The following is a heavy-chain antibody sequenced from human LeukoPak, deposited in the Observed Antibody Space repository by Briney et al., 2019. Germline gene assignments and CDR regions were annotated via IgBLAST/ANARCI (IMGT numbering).Heavy chain of an antibody. Sequence: SVKVSCKASGGTFSRYAISWVRQAPGQGLEWMGGIIPIFGTANYAQKFQGRVTITADESTSTAYMELSSLRSEDTAVYYCARDGVIPQMGYYYGMDVWGQGTTVTVSS. V-gene: IGHV1-69*13. CDR1: GGTFSRYA. CDR2: IIPIFGTA. D-gene: IGHD3-22*01. J-gene: IGHJ6*02. CDR3: ARDGVIPQMGYYYGMDV.